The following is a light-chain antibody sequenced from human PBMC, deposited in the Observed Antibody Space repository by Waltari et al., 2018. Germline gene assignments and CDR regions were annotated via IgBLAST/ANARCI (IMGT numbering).Light chain of an antibody. CDR1: SSHIETNP. CDR2: YDN. J-gene: IGLJ1*01. CDR3: ATWDDSLNAYV. V-gene: IGLV1-36*01. Sequence: QSVLTQPPSVSGAPRQRVTISSSGSSSHIETNPLHWYQHLPGRAPKLLIRYDNLLPSGVSARFSASKSGTSASLAISGLQSDDEADYYCATWDDSLNAYVFGSGTKVTVV.